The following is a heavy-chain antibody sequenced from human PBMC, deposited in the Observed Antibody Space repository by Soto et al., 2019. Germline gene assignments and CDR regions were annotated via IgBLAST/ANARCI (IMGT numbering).Heavy chain of an antibody. CDR3: AKDAPGSGWLSDY. J-gene: IGHJ4*02. D-gene: IGHD3-22*01. CDR2: ISVSDAGT. CDR1: GFTFRNYA. V-gene: IGHV3-23*01. Sequence: GGSLRLSCAASGFTFRNYAMSWVRQAPGKGLEWVSTISVSDAGTSYADSVKGRFTISRDNSKNTLYPQMNSLRAEDTAVYYCAKDAPGSGWLSDYWGQGARVTVSS.